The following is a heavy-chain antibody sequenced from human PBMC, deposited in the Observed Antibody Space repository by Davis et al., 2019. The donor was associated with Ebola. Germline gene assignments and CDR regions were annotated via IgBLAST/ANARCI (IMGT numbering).Heavy chain of an antibody. D-gene: IGHD2-21*02. CDR2: ISSNGGST. CDR3: ARDPHPVVTAFLDY. Sequence: GGSLRLSCAASGFTFRSYAMHWVRQAPGKGLEYVSAISSNGGSTYYANSVKGRFTISRDNSKNTLYLQMGSLRAEDMAVYYCARDPHPVVTAFLDYWGQGTLVTVSS. V-gene: IGHV3-64*01. CDR1: GFTFRSYA. J-gene: IGHJ4*02.